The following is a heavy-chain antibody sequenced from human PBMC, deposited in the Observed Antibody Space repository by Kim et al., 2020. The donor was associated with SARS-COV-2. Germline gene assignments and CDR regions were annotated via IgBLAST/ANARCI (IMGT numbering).Heavy chain of an antibody. CDR3: ARVRFLEWSPPDWYFDL. V-gene: IGHV1-3*01. CDR1: GYTFTSYA. D-gene: IGHD3-3*01. Sequence: ASVKVSCKASGYTFTSYAMHWVRQAPGQRLEWMGWINAGNGNTKYSQKFQGRVTITRDTSASTAYMELSSLRSEDTAVYYCARVRFLEWSPPDWYFDLWGRGTLVTVSS. CDR2: INAGNGNT. J-gene: IGHJ2*01.